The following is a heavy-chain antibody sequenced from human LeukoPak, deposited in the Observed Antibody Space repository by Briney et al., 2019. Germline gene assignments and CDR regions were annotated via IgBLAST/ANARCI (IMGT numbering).Heavy chain of an antibody. Sequence: ASVKVSCKTSGYTFAGYFVHWVRQAPGQGLEWMGWINPNSGGTNYTQNFQGRVTITRDTSITTAYMELSRLTSDDTALYYCARDQGYGLGGYSFDYWGQGTRVTVSS. CDR3: ARDQGYGLGGYSFDY. CDR1: GYTFAGYF. CDR2: INPNSGGT. V-gene: IGHV1-2*02. J-gene: IGHJ4*02. D-gene: IGHD3-10*01.